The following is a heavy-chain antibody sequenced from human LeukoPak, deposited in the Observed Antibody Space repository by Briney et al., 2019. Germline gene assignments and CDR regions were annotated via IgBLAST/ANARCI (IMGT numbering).Heavy chain of an antibody. CDR1: GLTFSSYS. D-gene: IGHD1-14*01. CDR3: ARENHGSFDY. CDR2: ISSSSTYI. Sequence: GGSLRLSCAASGLTFSSYSMNWVRQAPGKGLEWVSCISSSSTYIYYADSVRGRFAISRDNAKNSLYLQMNSLRAEDTAVYYCARENHGSFDYWGQGSLVTVSS. V-gene: IGHV3-21*01. J-gene: IGHJ4*02.